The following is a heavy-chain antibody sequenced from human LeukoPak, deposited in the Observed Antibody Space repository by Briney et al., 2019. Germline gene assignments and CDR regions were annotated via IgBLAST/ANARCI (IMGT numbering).Heavy chain of an antibody. V-gene: IGHV4-30-2*01. D-gene: IGHD3-10*01. J-gene: IGHJ4*02. CDR3: ARSRGFGELGVFDY. Sequence: SQTLSLTCAVSGGSISSGGYSWSWIRQPPGKGLEWIGYIYHSGSTSYNPSLKSRVTISVDRSKNQFSLKLSSVTAADTAVYYCARSRGFGELGVFDYWGQGTLVTVSS. CDR1: GGSISSGGYS. CDR2: IYHSGST.